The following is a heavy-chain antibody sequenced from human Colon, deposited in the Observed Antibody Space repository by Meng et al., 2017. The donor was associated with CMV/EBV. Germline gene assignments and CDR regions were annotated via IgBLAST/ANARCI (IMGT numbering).Heavy chain of an antibody. V-gene: IGHV3-73*01. CDR2: IRSKPNDFAT. CDR3: AVLAVAEPISY. Sequence: GGSLRLSCAASGFTFSGSAIHWIRQASGKGLEWVGLIRSKPNDFATEYAESVKGRFTISRDDSNDSAFLQVSSLKVDDTAVYYCAVLAVAEPISYWGQGTLVTVSS. D-gene: IGHD6-19*01. J-gene: IGHJ4*02. CDR1: GFTFSGSA.